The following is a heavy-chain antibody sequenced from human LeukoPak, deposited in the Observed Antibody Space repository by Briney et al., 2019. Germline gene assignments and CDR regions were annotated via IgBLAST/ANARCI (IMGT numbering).Heavy chain of an antibody. J-gene: IGHJ5*02. Sequence: SETLSLTCTVSGGSISSYYWSWIRQPAGKGLEWLGRIYTSGSTNYNPSLKSRVTISVDTSKNQFSLKLSSVTAADTAVYYCAREGLDYGGTLNWFDPWGQGTLVTVSS. CDR3: AREGLDYGGTLNWFDP. CDR2: IYTSGST. D-gene: IGHD4-23*01. V-gene: IGHV4-4*07. CDR1: GGSISSYY.